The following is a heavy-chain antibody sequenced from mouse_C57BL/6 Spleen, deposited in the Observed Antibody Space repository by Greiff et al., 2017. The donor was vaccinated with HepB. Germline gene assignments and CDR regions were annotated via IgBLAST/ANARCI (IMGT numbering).Heavy chain of an antibody. CDR3: ARGTTSSFDY. V-gene: IGHV1-52*01. CDR1: GYTFTSYW. Sequence: VKLQQPGAELVRPGSSVKLSCKASGYTFTSYWMHWVKQRPIQGLEWIGNIDPSDSETHYNQKFKDKATLTVDKSSSTAYMQLSSLTSEDSAVYYCARGTTSSFDYWGQGTTLTVSS. D-gene: IGHD1-1*01. J-gene: IGHJ2*01. CDR2: IDPSDSET.